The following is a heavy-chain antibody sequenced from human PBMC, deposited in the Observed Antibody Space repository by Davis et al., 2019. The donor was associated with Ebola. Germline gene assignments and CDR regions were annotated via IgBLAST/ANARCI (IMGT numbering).Heavy chain of an antibody. CDR1: GVSISRHY. CDR3: AERGGSV. CDR2: IYYTGSA. Sequence: PSETLSLTCTVSGVSISRHYWSWIRQPPGKRLEWIGSIYYTGSAYYNSSLNSRGTISVDTSKNQFSLQLSSVTAADTAVYYSAERGGSVWGPPPLVTVSS. D-gene: IGHD3-16*01. V-gene: IGHV4-59*11. J-gene: IGHJ1*01.